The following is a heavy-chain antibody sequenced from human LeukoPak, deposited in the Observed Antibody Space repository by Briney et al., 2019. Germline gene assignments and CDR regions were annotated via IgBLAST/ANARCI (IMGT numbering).Heavy chain of an antibody. Sequence: SETLSLTCTFSGDSNNGFYWSGIRQPPGKGLEWVAYIYYAGRTTYNPSLKSRVTISVDTSKNQFSLKRTSLTAADTAVYYCARQGRFSYFGMDVWGQGTTVTVSS. J-gene: IGHJ6*02. CDR1: GDSNNGFY. CDR3: ARQGRFSYFGMDV. V-gene: IGHV4-59*08. CDR2: IYYAGRT. D-gene: IGHD3-3*01.